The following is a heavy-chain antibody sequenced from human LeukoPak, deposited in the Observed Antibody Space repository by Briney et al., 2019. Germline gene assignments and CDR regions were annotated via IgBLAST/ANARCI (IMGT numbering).Heavy chain of an antibody. CDR1: GYTFSSFS. V-gene: IGHV3-21*01. Sequence: GGYLRLSCAASGYTFSSFSINWVGQAPGKGLEGVLSISDRSKYIYYADSVGGRFSSSRDDARDSLYLQMNSLRAEDTAVYYCVRLRRNSDTSGFYYYYDYWGQGTLVTVSS. CDR2: ISDRSKYI. D-gene: IGHD3-22*01. CDR3: VRLRRNSDTSGFYYYYDY. J-gene: IGHJ4*02.